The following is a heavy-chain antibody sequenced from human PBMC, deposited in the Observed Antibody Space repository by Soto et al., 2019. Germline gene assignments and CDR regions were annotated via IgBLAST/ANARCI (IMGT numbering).Heavy chain of an antibody. J-gene: IGHJ3*02. CDR3: ARVSSRMINAFDI. CDR1: GGSISRGDYY. V-gene: IGHV4-30-4*01. CDR2: IYYSGST. Sequence: SETLSLTCTVSGGSISRGDYYWSWIRQPPGKGLEWIGYIYYSGSTYYNPSLKSRVTISVDTSKNQFSLKLSSVTAADTAVYYCARVSSRMINAFDIWGQGTMVTVSS. D-gene: IGHD3-16*01.